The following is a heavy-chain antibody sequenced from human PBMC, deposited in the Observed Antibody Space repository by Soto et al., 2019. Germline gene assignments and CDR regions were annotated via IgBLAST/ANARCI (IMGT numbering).Heavy chain of an antibody. Sequence: QVQLVESGGGVVQPGKSLRLSCAASGFIFGTYGMHWVRQAPGRGLQWVAVIYYDGSFKYYADSVEGRFTISRDNSKNTLSLQMNKLSAEDTAIYYCARGPPYGSTWHWYFDLWGRGTLVTVSS. D-gene: IGHD6-19*01. CDR2: IYYDGSFK. CDR3: ARGPPYGSTWHWYFDL. V-gene: IGHV3-33*01. J-gene: IGHJ2*01. CDR1: GFIFGTYG.